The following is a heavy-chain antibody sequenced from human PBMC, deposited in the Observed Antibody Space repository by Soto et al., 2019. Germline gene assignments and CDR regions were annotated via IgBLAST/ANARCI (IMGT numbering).Heavy chain of an antibody. Sequence: SVKVSCKASGGTFSSYAISWVRRAPGQGLEWMGGIIPIFGTANCAQKFQGRVTITADESTSTAYMELSSLRSEDTAVYYCAIPRGARYYDILTGYFENWFDPWGQGTLVTVSS. V-gene: IGHV1-69*13. CDR2: IIPIFGTA. D-gene: IGHD3-9*01. CDR3: AIPRGARYYDILTGYFENWFDP. CDR1: GGTFSSYA. J-gene: IGHJ5*02.